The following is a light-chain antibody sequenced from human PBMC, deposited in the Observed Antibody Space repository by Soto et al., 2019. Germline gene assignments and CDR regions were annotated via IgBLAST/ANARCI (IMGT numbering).Light chain of an antibody. J-gene: IGKJ2*01. CDR3: QQVNSYPHT. Sequence: DIQLTQSPSFLSASVGDRVTITCRASQGISSQLAWYQQIPGKGPKLLIYAASTLQSGVPSRFSGSGSGTEFTLAISSLQPEDFATYYCQQVNSYPHTFGQGTKLEIK. V-gene: IGKV1-9*01. CDR1: QGISSQ. CDR2: AAS.